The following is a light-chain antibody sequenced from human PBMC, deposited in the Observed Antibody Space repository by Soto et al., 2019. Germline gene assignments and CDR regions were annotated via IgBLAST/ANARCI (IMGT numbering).Light chain of an antibody. J-gene: IGKJ3*01. Sequence: DIQMTQSPTSLSASVGDRVTITCRASQGIRNFVAWYQQKPGKPPKLLIYAASTLQSGVPSRFSGSGSGTDLTLPINRLEPEDVATYSCQKYSSVPVFGPGTKVEI. CDR1: QGIRNF. CDR2: AAS. CDR3: QKYSSVPV. V-gene: IGKV1-27*01.